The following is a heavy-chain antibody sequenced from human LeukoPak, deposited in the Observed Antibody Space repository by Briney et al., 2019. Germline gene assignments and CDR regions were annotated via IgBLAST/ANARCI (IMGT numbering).Heavy chain of an antibody. J-gene: IGHJ5*02. D-gene: IGHD3-22*01. CDR3: ARDQDYYDSSGYYYDPS. CDR2: IIPILGIA. V-gene: IGHV1-69*04. Sequence: SVKVSCKASGGTFSSYAISWVRQAPGQGLEWMGRIIPILGIANYAQKFQGRVTITADKSTSTAYMELSSLRSEDTAVYYYARDQDYYDSSGYYYDPSWGQGTLVTVSS. CDR1: GGTFSSYA.